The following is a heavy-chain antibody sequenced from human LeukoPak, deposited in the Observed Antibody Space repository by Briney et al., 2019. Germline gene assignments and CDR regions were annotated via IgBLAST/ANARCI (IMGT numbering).Heavy chain of an antibody. V-gene: IGHV1-18*01. CDR2: ISAYNGNT. CDR1: GYTFTHFG. Sequence: ASVKVSCKASGYTFTHFGISWVRQAPGQGLEWMGWISAYNGNTNYAQGFQGRVTMTTDTSTSTAYMELRSPRSDDTAVYYCARDNPDSGGYYSIDYWGQGTLVTVSS. D-gene: IGHD3-22*01. J-gene: IGHJ4*02. CDR3: ARDNPDSGGYYSIDY.